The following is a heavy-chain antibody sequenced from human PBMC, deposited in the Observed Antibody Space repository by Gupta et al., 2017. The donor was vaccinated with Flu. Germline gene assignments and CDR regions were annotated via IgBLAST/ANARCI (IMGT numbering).Heavy chain of an antibody. D-gene: IGHD3-16*01. J-gene: IGHJ5*02. V-gene: IGHV1-3*01. CDR2: INAGNGNT. Sequence: QLHLVQSGAEVKKPGVPVTVSCAAAGCPFTTYTFHWVRQAPGQRLEWMGWINAGNGNTKYSQKFQGRVTIARDTSASTAYLDLTSLTSEDTAVYYCAKAGGRSWFDPWGQGTLVTVSS. CDR3: AKAGGRSWFDP. CDR1: GCPFTTYT.